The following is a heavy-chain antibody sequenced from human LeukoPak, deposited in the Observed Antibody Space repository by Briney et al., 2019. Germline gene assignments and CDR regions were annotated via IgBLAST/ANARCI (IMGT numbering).Heavy chain of an antibody. CDR1: GFTFSSYE. J-gene: IGHJ4*02. V-gene: IGHV3-48*03. Sequence: GGSLRLSCAASGFTFSSYEMNGVRQAPGKGLDWVSYISSSGSTIYYADSVKGRFTISRDNAKNSLYLQMNSLRAEDTAVYYCARDLVRGGYWGQGTLVTVSS. CDR2: ISSSGSTI. CDR3: ARDLVRGGY.